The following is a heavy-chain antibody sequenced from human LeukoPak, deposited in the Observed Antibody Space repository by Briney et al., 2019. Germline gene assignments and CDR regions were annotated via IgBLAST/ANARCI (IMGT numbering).Heavy chain of an antibody. Sequence: SETLSLTCAVYGGSFRGFYWSWIRQPPGKGLEWIGEINHSGSTNYNPSLKSRLTISVDTSKNQFSLKLSSVTAADTAVYYCARGRAVASDYWGQGTLVTVSS. CDR1: GGSFRGFY. V-gene: IGHV4-34*01. D-gene: IGHD6-19*01. CDR2: INHSGST. J-gene: IGHJ4*02. CDR3: ARGRAVASDY.